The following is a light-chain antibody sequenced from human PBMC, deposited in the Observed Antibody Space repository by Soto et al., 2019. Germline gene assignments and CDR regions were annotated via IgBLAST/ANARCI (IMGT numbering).Light chain of an antibody. Sequence: EIVLTQSPGTLSLSPGERATLSCRASQSVSSSYLAWYQKKPGQAPRLLIYGASSRATGIQDRFSGSGSGTDFTLTINRLEPEDFAVYYCQQDGSSPWTFGQGNKVEI. CDR2: GAS. CDR3: QQDGSSPWT. CDR1: QSVSSSY. J-gene: IGKJ1*01. V-gene: IGKV3-20*01.